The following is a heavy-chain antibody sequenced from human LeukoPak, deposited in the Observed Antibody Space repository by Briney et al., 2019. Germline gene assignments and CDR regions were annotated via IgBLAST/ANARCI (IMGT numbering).Heavy chain of an antibody. Sequence: GGSLRLSCAASGFTFSSYAMSWVRQAPGKGLEWVSATSGSGGSTYYADSVKGRFTISRDNSKNTLYLQMNSLRAEDTAVYYCAKLLGYCSSTSCPFDYWGQGTLVTVSS. CDR3: AKLLGYCSSTSCPFDY. CDR1: GFTFSSYA. V-gene: IGHV3-23*01. J-gene: IGHJ4*02. CDR2: TSGSGGST. D-gene: IGHD2-2*01.